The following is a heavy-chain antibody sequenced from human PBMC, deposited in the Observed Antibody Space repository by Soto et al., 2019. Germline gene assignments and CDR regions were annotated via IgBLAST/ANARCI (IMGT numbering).Heavy chain of an antibody. D-gene: IGHD1-1*01. V-gene: IGHV4-59*08. CDR3: ARLRYNWNLNRVYYFDY. CDR1: GGSISSYY. J-gene: IGHJ4*02. CDR2: IYYSGST. Sequence: QVQLQESGPGLVKPSETLSLTCTVSGGSISSYYWSWIRQSPGKGLEWIGYIYYSGSTNYNPSLKSRVTISVDTSKNQFSLKLSSVTAADTAVYYCARLRYNWNLNRVYYFDYWGQGTLVTVSS.